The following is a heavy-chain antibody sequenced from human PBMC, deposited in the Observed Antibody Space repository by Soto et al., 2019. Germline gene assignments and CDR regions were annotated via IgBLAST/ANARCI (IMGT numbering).Heavy chain of an antibody. CDR3: AKHGRIGYCSGGSCYNNHYGMDV. D-gene: IGHD2-15*01. J-gene: IGHJ6*02. CDR2: ISWNSGSI. CDR1: GFTFDDYA. Sequence: GGSLRLSCAASGFTFDDYAMHWVRQAPGKGLEWVSGISWNSGSIGYADSVKGRFTISRDNAKNSLYLQMNSLRAEDTALYYCAKHGRIGYCSGGSCYNNHYGMDVWGQGTTVTVSS. V-gene: IGHV3-9*01.